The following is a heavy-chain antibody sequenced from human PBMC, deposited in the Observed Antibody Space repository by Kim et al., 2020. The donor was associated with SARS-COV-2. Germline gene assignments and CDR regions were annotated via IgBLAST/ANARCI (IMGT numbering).Heavy chain of an antibody. CDR3: AKGDGYYDILTGYSASLGY. V-gene: IGHV3-74*01. CDR2: MSIDGGIT. Sequence: GGSLRLSCAVSRFTFNNYWINWVRHAPGKGLVWVSRMSIDGGITNYADSVKGRFTMSRDNAENTLYLQMNSLRAEDTAVYYCAKGDGYYDILTGYSASLGYWGQGTLVTVSS. J-gene: IGHJ4*02. CDR1: RFTFNNYW. D-gene: IGHD3-9*01.